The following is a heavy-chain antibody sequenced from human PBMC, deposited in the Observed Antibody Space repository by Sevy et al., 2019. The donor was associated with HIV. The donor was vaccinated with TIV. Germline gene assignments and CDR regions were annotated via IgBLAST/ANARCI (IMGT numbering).Heavy chain of an antibody. D-gene: IGHD3-22*01. CDR1: GFTISSYG. J-gene: IGHJ4*02. CDR2: IWYDGSSK. V-gene: IGHV3-33*01. Sequence: GGSLRLSCAASGFTISSYGMHWVRQAPGKGLEWVALIWYDGSSKYYADSVKGRFTLSRDNSKNTLYLQMNSLRAEDTAVYYCARGANYYDSSGSQPNFDYWGQGTLVTVSS. CDR3: ARGANYYDSSGSQPNFDY.